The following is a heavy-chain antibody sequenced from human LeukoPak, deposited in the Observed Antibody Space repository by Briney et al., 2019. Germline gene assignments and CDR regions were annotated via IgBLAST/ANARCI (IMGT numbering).Heavy chain of an antibody. CDR1: GFTFSSYE. V-gene: IGHV3-48*03. J-gene: IGHJ6*04. CDR3: AGPFGAANYYYGMDV. Sequence: GASLRLSCAASGFTFSSYEMNWVRQAPGKGLEWVSYISSSGSTIYYADSVKGRFTISRHNAKNSLYLKMNSLRAEDTAVYYCAGPFGAANYYYGMDVWGKGTTVTVSS. CDR2: ISSSGSTI. D-gene: IGHD3-10*01.